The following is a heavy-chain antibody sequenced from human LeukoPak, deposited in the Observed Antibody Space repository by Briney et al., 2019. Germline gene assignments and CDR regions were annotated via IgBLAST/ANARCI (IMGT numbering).Heavy chain of an antibody. V-gene: IGHV3-23*01. CDR3: AKIQVVQYQPLYFFDY. J-gene: IGHJ4*02. Sequence: GGSLRLSCAASGFTYSNYAMSWVRQAPGKGLEWVSAISDSGGSTYYADSVKGRFTISRDNSKNTLHLQMNSLRAEDTAVYYCAKIQVVQYQPLYFFDYWGQGTLVTVSS. D-gene: IGHD6-13*01. CDR1: GFTYSNYA. CDR2: ISDSGGST.